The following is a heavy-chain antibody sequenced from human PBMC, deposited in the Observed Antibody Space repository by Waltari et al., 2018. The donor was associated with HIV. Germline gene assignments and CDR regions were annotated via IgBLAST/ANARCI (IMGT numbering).Heavy chain of an antibody. J-gene: IGHJ4*02. Sequence: QVQLVQSGAEVKKPGSSVKVSCKASGGTFSSYAISWVRQAPGQGLEWMGGIIPIFGTANYAQKFQGRVTITADESTSTAYMELSSLRSEDTAVYYCARADEIGYCSSTSCYQGFDYWGQGTLVTVSS. CDR3: ARADEIGYCSSTSCYQGFDY. V-gene: IGHV1-69*01. D-gene: IGHD2-2*01. CDR1: GGTFSSYA. CDR2: IIPIFGTA.